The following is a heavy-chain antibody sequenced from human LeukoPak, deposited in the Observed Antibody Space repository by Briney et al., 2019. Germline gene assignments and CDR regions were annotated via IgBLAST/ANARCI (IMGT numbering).Heavy chain of an antibody. J-gene: IGHJ4*02. CDR2: IYPVDSDT. CDR1: GYRFTSYW. CDR3: ARSITMVRGVIIAQYYFDY. D-gene: IGHD3-10*01. V-gene: IGHV5-51*01. Sequence: GESRKISGKGSGYRFTSYWIGWVRQMPGKGLEWMGIIYPVDSDTRYSPSFQGQVTISADKSISTAYLQWSSLKASDTAMYYCARSITMVRGVIIAQYYFDYWGQGTLVTVSS.